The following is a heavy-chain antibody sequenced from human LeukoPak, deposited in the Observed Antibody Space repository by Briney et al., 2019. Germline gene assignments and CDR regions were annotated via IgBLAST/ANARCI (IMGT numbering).Heavy chain of an antibody. CDR1: GFTVSSNY. Sequence: GGSLRLSCAASGFTVSSNYMSWVRQAPGKGLEWVSVIYSGGSTYYADSVKGRFTISRDNSKNTPYLQMNSLRDEDTAVYYCARDRFGENAFDIWGQGTMVTVSS. CDR2: IYSGGST. J-gene: IGHJ3*02. D-gene: IGHD3-10*01. CDR3: ARDRFGENAFDI. V-gene: IGHV3-53*01.